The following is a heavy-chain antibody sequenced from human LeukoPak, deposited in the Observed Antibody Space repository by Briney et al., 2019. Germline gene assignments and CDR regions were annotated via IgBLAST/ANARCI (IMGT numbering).Heavy chain of an antibody. V-gene: IGHV3-48*01. CDR2: ISSSSSTI. D-gene: IGHD3-9*01. CDR3: AREVFDILTGSFDY. J-gene: IGHJ4*02. Sequence: PGGSLRLSCEVSGFTFSSYSMNWVRQAPGKGLEWISYISSSSSTIYYADSVKGRFTISRDNAKNSLYLQMNSLRAEDTAVYYCAREVFDILTGSFDYWGQGTLVTVSS. CDR1: GFTFSSYS.